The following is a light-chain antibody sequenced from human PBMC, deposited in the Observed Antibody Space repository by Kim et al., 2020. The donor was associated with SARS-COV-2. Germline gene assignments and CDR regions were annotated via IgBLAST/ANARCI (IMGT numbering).Light chain of an antibody. J-gene: IGLJ2*01. CDR2: DVS. CDR1: SSDVGGYNY. V-gene: IGLV2-14*03. Sequence: QSITISCTGTSSDVGGYNYVSWYQQHPGKAPKLKIYDVSKRPSGVSNRFSGSKSGNTASLTISGLQAEDEADYYCSSYTSSNTVVFGGGTQLTVL. CDR3: SSYTSSNTVV.